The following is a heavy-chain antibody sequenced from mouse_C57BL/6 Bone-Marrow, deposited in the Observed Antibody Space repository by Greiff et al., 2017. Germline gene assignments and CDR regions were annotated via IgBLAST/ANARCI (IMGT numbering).Heavy chain of an antibody. D-gene: IGHD4-1*01. Sequence: EVHLVESGGGLVKPGASLKLSCAASGFTFSSYAMSWVRQTPEQRLEWVATISDGGSYTYYPDNVKGRFTISRDNAKNNLYLQMSHLKSEDTAMYYCAGTGHYFDYWGQGTTLTVSS. CDR2: ISDGGSYT. J-gene: IGHJ2*01. CDR1: GFTFSSYA. V-gene: IGHV5-4*01. CDR3: AGTGHYFDY.